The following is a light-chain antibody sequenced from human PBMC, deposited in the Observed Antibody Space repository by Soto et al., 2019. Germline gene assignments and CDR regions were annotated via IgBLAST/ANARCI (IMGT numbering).Light chain of an antibody. V-gene: IGLV3-21*04. CDR2: YDS. CDR1: NLGSKS. CDR3: QVWDSSSDHLV. J-gene: IGLJ2*01. Sequence: SYELTQPPSVSVAPGKTARITCGGNNLGSKSVHWYQQKPGQAPVLVIYYDSDRPSGIPERFSGSNSVNTATLTISRVEAGDEADYYCQVWDSSSDHLVFGGGTKLTVL.